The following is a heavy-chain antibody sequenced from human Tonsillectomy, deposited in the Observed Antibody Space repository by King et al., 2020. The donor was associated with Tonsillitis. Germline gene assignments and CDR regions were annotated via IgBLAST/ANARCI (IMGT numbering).Heavy chain of an antibody. Sequence: VQLVEYGGGLVQPGGSLRLSCAASDLTFSTYWMSWIRQAPGKGLEWVANIKHDGSDTTYVDSVKGRFTVSRDNAKNSLYLEMNRLRAEDTALYYCARNPAWGALDSWGQGALVTVSS. D-gene: IGHD7-27*01. CDR1: DLTFSTYW. V-gene: IGHV3-7*01. CDR2: IKHDGSDT. CDR3: ARNPAWGALDS. J-gene: IGHJ4*02.